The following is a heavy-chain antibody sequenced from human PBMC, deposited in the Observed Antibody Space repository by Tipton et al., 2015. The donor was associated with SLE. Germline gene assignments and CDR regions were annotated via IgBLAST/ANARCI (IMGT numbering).Heavy chain of an antibody. CDR1: GYSFSRDYH. CDR2: IYRSGST. D-gene: IGHD6-6*01. Sequence: TLSLTCTVSGYSFSRDYHWAWIRQSPGKGLEWIASIYRSGSTYYNPSLKSRVAISVDTSKNQFSLEVSSVTAADTAVYYCARAPSHSIHFDYWGQGTLVTVSS. J-gene: IGHJ4*02. CDR3: ARAPSHSIHFDY. V-gene: IGHV4-38-2*02.